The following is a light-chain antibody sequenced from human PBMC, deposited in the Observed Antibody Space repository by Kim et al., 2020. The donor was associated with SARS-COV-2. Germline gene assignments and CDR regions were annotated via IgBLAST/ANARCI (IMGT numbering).Light chain of an antibody. CDR2: AAS. CDR1: QGISNY. Sequence: ASVGDRVTITCRASQGISNYLAWYQQKPGKVPKLLIYAASALQSGVPSRVSGSGSGTNFTLTISSLQPEDVATYYCQKYNSAPPYTFGQGTKLEI. CDR3: QKYNSAPPYT. V-gene: IGKV1-27*01. J-gene: IGKJ2*01.